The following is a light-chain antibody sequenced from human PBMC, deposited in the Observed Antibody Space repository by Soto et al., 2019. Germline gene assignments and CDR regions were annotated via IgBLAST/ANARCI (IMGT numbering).Light chain of an antibody. V-gene: IGKV3-11*01. CDR1: QSVSHA. CDR3: QQRGSWPPSIT. J-gene: IGKJ5*01. Sequence: VLTQSPATLSLSPGDRATLSCRTSQSVSHALAWYQQKPGQAPRLLIHDASSRATGIPARFSGSGSETDFTLTISSLEPEDFAVYYCQQRGSWPPSITFGQGTRLEIK. CDR2: DAS.